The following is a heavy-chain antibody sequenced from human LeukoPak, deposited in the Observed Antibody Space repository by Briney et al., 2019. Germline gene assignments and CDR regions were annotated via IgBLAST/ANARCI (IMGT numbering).Heavy chain of an antibody. D-gene: IGHD3-10*01. J-gene: IGHJ4*02. Sequence: SETLSLTCTVPGGSISSGSYYWSWIRQPAGKGLEWIGRIYTSGSTNYNPSLKSRVTISVDTSKNQFSLKLSSVTAADTAVYYCARLNVLLWFGEPTPNYFDYWGQGTLVTVSS. CDR2: IYTSGST. V-gene: IGHV4-61*02. CDR3: ARLNVLLWFGEPTPNYFDY. CDR1: GGSISSGSYY.